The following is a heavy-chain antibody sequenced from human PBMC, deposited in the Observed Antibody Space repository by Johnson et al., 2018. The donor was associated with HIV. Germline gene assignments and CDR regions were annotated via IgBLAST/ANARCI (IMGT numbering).Heavy chain of an antibody. CDR2: IRYDGSNK. CDR1: GFTFSSYG. V-gene: IGHV3-30*02. Sequence: QVQLVESGGGVVQPGRSLRLSCVGSGFTFSSYGMHWVRQAPGKGLEWVAFIRYDGSNKYYADSVKGRFTISRDNSKNTLYLQMNSLRAEDTAVYYCAKDRGYGGKLDGFEIGGQGTMVTVSS. J-gene: IGHJ3*02. CDR3: AKDRGYGGKLDGFEI. D-gene: IGHD4-23*01.